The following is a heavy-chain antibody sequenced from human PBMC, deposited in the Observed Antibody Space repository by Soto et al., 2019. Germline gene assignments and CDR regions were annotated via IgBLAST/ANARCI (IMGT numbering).Heavy chain of an antibody. CDR3: ASLSMIRGVMDWFDP. CDR2: ISSSSSTI. CDR1: GFTFSSYS. D-gene: IGHD3-10*01. V-gene: IGHV3-48*02. J-gene: IGHJ5*02. Sequence: GSLRLSCAASGFTFSSYSMNWVRQAPGKGLEWISYISSSSSTIYYADSVKGRFTISRDNAKNSLYLQMNSLRDEDTAVYYCASLSMIRGVMDWFDPWGQGTLVTVSS.